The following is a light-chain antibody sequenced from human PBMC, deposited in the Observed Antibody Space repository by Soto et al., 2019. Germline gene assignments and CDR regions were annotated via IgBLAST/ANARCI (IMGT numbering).Light chain of an antibody. J-gene: IGKJ2*01. CDR2: WAS. V-gene: IGKV4-1*01. Sequence: DIVMTQSPDSLAVSLGERATINCKSSQSVLYSSNNKNYLAWYQQRPGQPPKLLIYWASTRESGVPDRFSGSGSGTDFTLTITSLQAEDVAVYYCQQYESTPPTFGQWPKLEIK. CDR1: QSVLYSSNNKNY. CDR3: QQYESTPPT.